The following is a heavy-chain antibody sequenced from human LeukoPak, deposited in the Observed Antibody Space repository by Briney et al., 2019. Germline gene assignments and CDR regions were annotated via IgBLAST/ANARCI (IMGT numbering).Heavy chain of an antibody. D-gene: IGHD3-9*01. J-gene: IGHJ3*02. Sequence: GGSLRLSCAASGFTFDDYGMSWVRQAPGKGLEGVSGINWNGGSTGYADSVKGRFTISRDNAKNSLYLQMNSLRAEDTALYYCARDFRGAATKSPGLDGSAKEDAFDIWGQGTMVTVSS. CDR3: ARDFRGAATKSPGLDGSAKEDAFDI. CDR1: GFTFDDYG. V-gene: IGHV3-20*04. CDR2: INWNGGST.